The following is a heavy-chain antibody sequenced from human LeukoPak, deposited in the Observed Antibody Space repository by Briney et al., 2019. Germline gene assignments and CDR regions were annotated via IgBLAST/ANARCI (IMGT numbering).Heavy chain of an antibody. D-gene: IGHD5-12*01. CDR1: GGSISSSSYH. CDR3: ARHTIRGYDVSTFDY. Sequence: SETLSLTCTVSGGSISSSSYHWGWIRQPPGTGLEWIGSIYYSGSTYYNPSLKSRVTIPVDTSKNQFSLKLSSVTAADTAVYYCARHTIRGYDVSTFDYWGQGTLVTVSS. CDR2: IYYSGST. V-gene: IGHV4-39*01. J-gene: IGHJ4*02.